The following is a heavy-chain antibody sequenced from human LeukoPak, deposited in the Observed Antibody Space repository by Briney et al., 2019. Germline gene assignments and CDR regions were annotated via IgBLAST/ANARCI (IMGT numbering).Heavy chain of an antibody. Sequence: RTSETLSLTCTVSSGSISNIIYYWGWIRQPPGKGLEWIGTISYSGSSFYNPSLQSRVIISLDTSKNQFSLKMKSVTAADTAVYYCARELGSYYGEYFQHWGQGTLVTVSS. J-gene: IGHJ1*01. CDR1: SGSISNIIYY. D-gene: IGHD3-10*01. V-gene: IGHV4-39*07. CDR2: ISYSGSS. CDR3: ARELGSYYGEYFQH.